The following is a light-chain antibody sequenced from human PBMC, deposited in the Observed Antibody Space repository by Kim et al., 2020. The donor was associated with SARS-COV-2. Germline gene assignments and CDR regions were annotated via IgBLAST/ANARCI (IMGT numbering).Light chain of an antibody. J-gene: IGLJ2*01. Sequence: PGQRVTFSCAGSSSNIGAGYDVHWYQQLPGTAPKLLIYGNSNRPSGVPDRFSGSKSGTSASLAITGLQAEDEADYYCQSYDNSGSIFGGGTKVTVL. CDR1: SSNIGAGYD. V-gene: IGLV1-40*01. CDR2: GNS. CDR3: QSYDNSGSI.